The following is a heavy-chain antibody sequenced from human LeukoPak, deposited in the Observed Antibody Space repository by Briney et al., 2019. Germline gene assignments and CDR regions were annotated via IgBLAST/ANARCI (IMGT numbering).Heavy chain of an antibody. CDR2: ITGSGSTT. CDR1: GFTFSSFA. D-gene: IGHD2-15*01. J-gene: IGHJ4*02. Sequence: GGSLRLSCAAAGFTFSSFAMNWVLQAPGKGLQWVSTITGSGSTTFYADSVKGRFTISRDNSKKTLFLQMNSLRAEDTAVYFCAKQIVVVTAGMNYFDNWGQGTLVTVSS. CDR3: AKQIVVVTAGMNYFDN. V-gene: IGHV3-23*01.